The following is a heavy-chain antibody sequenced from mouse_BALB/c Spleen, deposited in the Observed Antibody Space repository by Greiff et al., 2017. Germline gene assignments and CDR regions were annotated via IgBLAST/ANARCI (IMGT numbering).Heavy chain of an antibody. V-gene: IGHV1-7*01. CDR1: GYTFTSYW. CDR3: ARSGEALLRGFAY. Sequence: VQVVESGAELAKPGASVKMSCKASGYTFTSYWMHWVKQRPGQGLEWIGYINPSTGYTEYNQKFKDKATLTADKSSSTAYMQLSSLTSEDSAVYYCARSGEALLRGFAYWGQGTLVTVSA. CDR2: INPSTGYT. D-gene: IGHD1-1*01. J-gene: IGHJ3*01.